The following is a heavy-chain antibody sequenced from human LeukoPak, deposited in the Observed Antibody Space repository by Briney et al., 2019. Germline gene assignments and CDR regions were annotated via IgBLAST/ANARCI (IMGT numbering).Heavy chain of an antibody. V-gene: IGHV3-30*18. J-gene: IGHJ5*02. CDR1: GFTFSSYG. Sequence: TGGSLRLSCAASGFTFSSYGMHWVRQAPGEGLEWVAVISYDGSNKYYADSVKGRFTISRDNSKNTLYLQMNSLRAEDTAVYYCAKVLGERLRSGSFDPWGQGTLVTVSS. D-gene: IGHD5-12*01. CDR3: AKVLGERLRSGSFDP. CDR2: ISYDGSNK.